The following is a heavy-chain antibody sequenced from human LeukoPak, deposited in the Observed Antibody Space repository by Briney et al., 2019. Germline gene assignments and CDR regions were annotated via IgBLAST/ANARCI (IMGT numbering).Heavy chain of an antibody. CDR1: GGLFTSNC. V-gene: IGHV5-51*01. J-gene: IGHJ4*02. Sequence: GGALQISFQGAGGLFTSNCIIWVRPVPGKGRECVGSFFPGGSDTRYSPSFQGRVTISADKSISTAYLQWSSLKASDTAMYYCARPLYGSGIYYSFEYWGQGTLVTVSS. D-gene: IGHD3-10*01. CDR3: ARPLYGSGIYYSFEY. CDR2: FFPGGSDT.